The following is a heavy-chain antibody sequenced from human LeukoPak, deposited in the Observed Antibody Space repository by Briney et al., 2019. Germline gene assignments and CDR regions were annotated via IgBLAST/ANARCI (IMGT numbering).Heavy chain of an antibody. D-gene: IGHD5-18*01. CDR2: IDREDGQT. V-gene: IGHV1-24*01. Sequence: ASVKVSCKVSGYTRSEIYMYWVRQAPGKGLEWMGGIDREDGQTIYAQKFQGRVTMTEDTSTDTAYMEVSRLTSEDTAFYYCATVGYSYGAFDYWGQGTLVTVSS. CDR1: GYTRSEIY. J-gene: IGHJ4*02. CDR3: ATVGYSYGAFDY.